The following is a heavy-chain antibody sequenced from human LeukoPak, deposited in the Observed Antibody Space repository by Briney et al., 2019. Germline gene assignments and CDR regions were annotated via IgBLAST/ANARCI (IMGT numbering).Heavy chain of an antibody. CDR2: IKEDGSEK. CDR1: GFTFSSYW. D-gene: IGHD5-12*01. Sequence: GGSLRLSCAVSGFTFSSYWMSWVRQAPGEGLEWVANIKEDGSEKYYVDSVKGRFTISRDNAKNSLYLQMNSLRAEDTAVYYCARELKYSGYVLPPPGLRSPGIDYWGQGTLVTVSS. V-gene: IGHV3-7*03. J-gene: IGHJ4*02. CDR3: ARELKYSGYVLPPPGLRSPGIDY.